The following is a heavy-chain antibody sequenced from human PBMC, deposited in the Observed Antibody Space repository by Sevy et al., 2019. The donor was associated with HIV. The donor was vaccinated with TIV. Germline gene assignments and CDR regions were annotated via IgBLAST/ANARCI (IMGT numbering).Heavy chain of an antibody. CDR2: ISYDGSSK. Sequence: GGSLRLSCAASGFIFRSYGMHWVRQAPGKGLEWVTIISYDGSSKYYADSVKGRFTISRDNSENILYLQMNSLRTEDTAVYYCVKGGVTWELLDYWGQGTLVTVSS. J-gene: IGHJ4*02. CDR1: GFIFRSYG. CDR3: VKGGVTWELLDY. V-gene: IGHV3-30*18. D-gene: IGHD1-26*01.